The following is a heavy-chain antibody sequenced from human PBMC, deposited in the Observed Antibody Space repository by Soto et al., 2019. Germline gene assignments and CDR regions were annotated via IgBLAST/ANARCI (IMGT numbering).Heavy chain of an antibody. CDR1: GGSVSSATDY. CDR3: ARQSSYDREHYHYWFDP. CDR2: TDYSVNS. Sequence: QVQLQESGPGLVKPSETLSLTCTVSGGSVSSATDYWTWIRQPPGKGLEWIGYTDYSVNSDRYPSLRCRVTISIDRSKNQFSLTRRSVTAADTAVYACARQSSYDREHYHYWFDPWGRGILVTVSS. J-gene: IGHJ5*02. D-gene: IGHD1-1*01. V-gene: IGHV4-61*01.